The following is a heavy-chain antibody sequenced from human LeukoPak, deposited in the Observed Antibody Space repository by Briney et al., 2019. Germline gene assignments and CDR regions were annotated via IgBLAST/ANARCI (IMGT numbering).Heavy chain of an antibody. CDR1: GFTFSDYW. CDR2: IKQDGSPR. CDR3: ARRGGSSSRRSPIDY. D-gene: IGHD6-6*01. V-gene: IGHV3-7*01. J-gene: IGHJ4*02. Sequence: PGGSLRLSCTASGFTFSDYWMTWVRQARGKGPEWVANIKQDGSPRYYVDSVRGRFTISRDNAKNSLFLQMNGLRAEDTAVYYCARRGGSSSRRSPIDYWGQGTLVTVSS.